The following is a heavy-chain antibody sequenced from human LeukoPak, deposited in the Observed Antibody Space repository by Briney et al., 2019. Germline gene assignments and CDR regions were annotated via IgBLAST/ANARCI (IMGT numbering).Heavy chain of an antibody. Sequence: SQTLSLTCTVSGGSISSSNYYWSWIRQPPGKGLGLIGYIYYSGRTYYNPSLKSRVTISVDTSKNQFPLKLSSVTAADTAVYYCARASSSWPPSFDYWGQGTLVTVSS. CDR3: ARASSSWPPSFDY. J-gene: IGHJ4*02. D-gene: IGHD6-13*01. V-gene: IGHV4-30-4*08. CDR2: IYYSGRT. CDR1: GGSISSSNYY.